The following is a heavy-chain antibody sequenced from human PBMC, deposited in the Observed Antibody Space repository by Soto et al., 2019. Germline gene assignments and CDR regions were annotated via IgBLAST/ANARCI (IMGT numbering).Heavy chain of an antibody. V-gene: IGHV4-39*01. CDR2: IFYSGST. D-gene: IGHD2-15*01. CDR1: GGSISISSNN. Sequence: PSETLSLTCAVSGGSISISSNNWAWIRQPPGRGLEWFGSIFYSGSTYYNPSLKSRVTISVDTSKNQFSLKLSSVTAADTAVYYCARHLTYCSAGSCYSDFPYYGMDVWGQGTTVTVSS. CDR3: ARHLTYCSAGSCYSDFPYYGMDV. J-gene: IGHJ6*02.